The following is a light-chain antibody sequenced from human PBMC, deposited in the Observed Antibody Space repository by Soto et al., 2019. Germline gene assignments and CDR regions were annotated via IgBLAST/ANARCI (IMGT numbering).Light chain of an antibody. CDR3: QQDNTSPWT. V-gene: IGKV1-5*03. CDR1: QTINNW. J-gene: IGKJ1*01. Sequence: DVQMTQSPSTLSASVGDRVTITCRASQTINNWLAWYQQRPGKAPTFLIYKTSTLATGVPSRFSGSGSGTESTLTISSQQPEDVAIYYCQQDNTSPWTFGQGTRVEI. CDR2: KTS.